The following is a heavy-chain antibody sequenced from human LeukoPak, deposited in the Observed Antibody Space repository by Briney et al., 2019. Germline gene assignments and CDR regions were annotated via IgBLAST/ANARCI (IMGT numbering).Heavy chain of an antibody. J-gene: IGHJ4*02. V-gene: IGHV1-24*01. CDR3: ARDYGGSSPFDY. CDR2: FDPEKGET. Sequence: ASVKVSCKVSGYTLTELSMHWVRQAPGKGFEWMGRFDPEKGETIYAQKFQGRVTMTEDTSTDTAYMELSSLRSEDTAVYYCARDYGGSSPFDYWGQGTLVTVSS. CDR1: GYTLTELS. D-gene: IGHD4-23*01.